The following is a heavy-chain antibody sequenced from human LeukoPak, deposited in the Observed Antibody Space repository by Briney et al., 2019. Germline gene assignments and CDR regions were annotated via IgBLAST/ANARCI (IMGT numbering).Heavy chain of an antibody. D-gene: IGHD4-17*01. CDR3: ASEASHDYGDYGVFDY. Sequence: TPSETLSLTCTVSGGSISSSGYYWGWIRQPPGKGLEWIGSIYYSGSTYYNPSLKSRVTISVDTSKNQFSLKLSSVTAADTAVYYCASEASHDYGDYGVFDYWGQGTLVTVSS. J-gene: IGHJ4*02. CDR2: IYYSGST. V-gene: IGHV4-39*01. CDR1: GGSISSSGYY.